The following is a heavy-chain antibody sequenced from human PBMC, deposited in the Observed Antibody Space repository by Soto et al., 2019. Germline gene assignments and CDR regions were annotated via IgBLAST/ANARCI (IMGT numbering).Heavy chain of an antibody. J-gene: IGHJ4*03. CDR3: AREGIRATIDY. V-gene: IGHV3-21*01. Sequence: GKGLEWVSSISSSSYIYYADSVTGRFTISRDNAKNSLYLQMNSLRAENTALYCCAREGIRATIDYWAQGTLVTVSS. D-gene: IGHD6-13*01. CDR2: ISSSSYI.